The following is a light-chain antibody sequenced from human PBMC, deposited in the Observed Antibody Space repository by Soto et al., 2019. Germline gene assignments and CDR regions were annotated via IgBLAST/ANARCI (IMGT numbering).Light chain of an antibody. CDR1: SSDVGGYNY. V-gene: IGLV2-14*01. CDR3: SSYTSSSSGV. J-gene: IGLJ1*01. Sequence: QSVLTQPASVSGSPAQSITISCTGTSSDVGGYNYVSWYQQHPGKAPKLMIYDVSNRPSGVSNRFSGSKSGNTASLTISGLQAEDEADYYCSSYTSSSSGVFGTGTKVTVL. CDR2: DVS.